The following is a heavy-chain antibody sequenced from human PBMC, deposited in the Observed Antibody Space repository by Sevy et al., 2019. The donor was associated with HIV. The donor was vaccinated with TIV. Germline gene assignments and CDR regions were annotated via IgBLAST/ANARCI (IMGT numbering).Heavy chain of an antibody. CDR1: GFTFDDYT. J-gene: IGHJ4*02. V-gene: IGHV3-9*01. D-gene: IGHD1-26*01. Sequence: GGSLRLSCAASGFTFDDYTMNWVRQAPGKGLEWVSGISWSGGNIAYADSVEGRFTISRDNAKNSLYLQMNSLRVEDTALYYCVKDRSGNYSFDYWGQGTLVTVSS. CDR3: VKDRSGNYSFDY. CDR2: ISWSGGNI.